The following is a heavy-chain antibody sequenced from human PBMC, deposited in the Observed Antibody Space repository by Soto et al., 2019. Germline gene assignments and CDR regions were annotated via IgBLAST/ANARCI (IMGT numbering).Heavy chain of an antibody. D-gene: IGHD2-8*02. V-gene: IGHV3-30*03. J-gene: IGHJ4*02. CDR1: GFTVSSYG. CDR2: ISKDGNVK. CDR3: TGEVASGY. Sequence: QVQLVESGGGVVQPGRSLRLSCAASGFTVSSYGMHWVRQAPGKGLERVAVISKDGNVKYYAESVKGRFTISRDNSKITLYLQMNSLGAEDTAAYYGTGEVASGYWGQGTLVTVAS.